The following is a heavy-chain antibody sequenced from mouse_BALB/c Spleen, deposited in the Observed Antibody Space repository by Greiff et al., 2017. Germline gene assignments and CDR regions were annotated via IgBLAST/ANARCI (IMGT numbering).Heavy chain of an antibody. CDR3: ARDEKLLRLPSDY. CDR2: IWAGGST. V-gene: IGHV2-9*02. CDR1: GFSLTSYG. D-gene: IGHD1-2*01. J-gene: IGHJ2*01. Sequence: QVHVKQSGPGLVAPSQSLSITCTVSGFSLTSYGVHWVRQPPGKGLEWLGVIWAGGSTNYNSALMSRLSISKDNSKSQVFLKMNSLQTDDTAMYYCARDEKLLRLPSDYWGQGTTLTVSS.